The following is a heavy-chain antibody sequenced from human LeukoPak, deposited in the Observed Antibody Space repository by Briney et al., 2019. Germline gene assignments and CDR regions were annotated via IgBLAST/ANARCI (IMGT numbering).Heavy chain of an antibody. J-gene: IGHJ4*02. CDR2: ISSSGGKM. CDR3: ARALEADY. V-gene: IGHV3-21*01. Sequence: GGSLSLSCAASGFAISSYTMNWVRLAPGKGLEWVSSISSSGGKMYYADSLKGRFTVSRDNANNSLHLQMNSLRADDTAVYYCARALEADYWGQGTLVTVSS. CDR1: GFAISSYT.